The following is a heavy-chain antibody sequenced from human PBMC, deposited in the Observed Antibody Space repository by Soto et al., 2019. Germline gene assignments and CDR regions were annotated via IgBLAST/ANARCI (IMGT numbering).Heavy chain of an antibody. D-gene: IGHD2-2*01. Sequence: GGLLSLSCAASGLTFSSYGMHWVRQAPGKGLEWVAVIWYDGSNKYYADSVKGRFTISRDNSKNTLYLQMNSLRAEDTAVYYCATDWAPIVLVPAAMDVWGQGTTVTVSS. V-gene: IGHV3-33*01. CDR1: GLTFSSYG. CDR3: ATDWAPIVLVPAAMDV. J-gene: IGHJ6*02. CDR2: IWYDGSNK.